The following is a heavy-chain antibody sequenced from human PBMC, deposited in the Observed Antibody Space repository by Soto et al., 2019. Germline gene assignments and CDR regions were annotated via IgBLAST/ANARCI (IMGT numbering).Heavy chain of an antibody. CDR3: ARQIGQLAILYYFDY. J-gene: IGHJ4*02. V-gene: IGHV1-69*13. CDR1: GGTFSSYA. CDR2: IIPIFGTA. D-gene: IGHD6-13*01. Sequence: SVKVSCKASGGTFSSYAISWVRQAPGQGLEWMGGIIPIFGTANYAQKFQGRVTITADESTSTAYMELSSLRSEDTAVYYCARQIGQLAILYYFDYWGQGTLVTVSS.